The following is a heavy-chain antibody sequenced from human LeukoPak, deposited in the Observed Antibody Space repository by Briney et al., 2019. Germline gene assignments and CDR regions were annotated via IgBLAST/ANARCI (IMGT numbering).Heavy chain of an antibody. Sequence: ASVKVSCKASGYTFTSYYIHWVRQAPGQGLEWMGIINPSGGSTNYAQKFQGRVTITADKSTSTAYMELSSLRSEDTAVYYCARDHSHRVLTMVRGVIMYYWGQGTLVTVSS. V-gene: IGHV1-46*01. CDR1: GYTFTSYY. J-gene: IGHJ4*02. D-gene: IGHD3-10*01. CDR2: INPSGGST. CDR3: ARDHSHRVLTMVRGVIMYY.